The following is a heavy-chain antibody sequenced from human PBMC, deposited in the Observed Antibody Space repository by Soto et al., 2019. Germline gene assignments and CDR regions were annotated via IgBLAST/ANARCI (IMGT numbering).Heavy chain of an antibody. V-gene: IGHV1-69*13. CDR3: ARGLDTTVAHSHN. CDR2: IIPLFGAT. J-gene: IGHJ4*02. Sequence: SVKVSCKASGGTFSSFAISWVRQAPGQGLEWMGDIIPLFGATNYAQTFQGRVTFTADESTTTAYMELRSLRSNDTAVYYCARGLDTTVAHSHNWGQGTLVTVSS. CDR1: GGTFSSFA. D-gene: IGHD1-1*01.